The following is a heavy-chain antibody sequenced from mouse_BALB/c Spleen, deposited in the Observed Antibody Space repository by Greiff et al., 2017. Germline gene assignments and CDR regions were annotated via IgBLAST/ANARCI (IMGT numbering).Heavy chain of an antibody. CDR3: ARSREVRHDY. CDR1: GYAFSSYW. CDR2: IYPGDGDT. D-gene: IGHD2-14*01. J-gene: IGHJ2*01. V-gene: IGHV1-80*01. Sequence: QVQLQQSGAELVRPGSSVKISCKASGYAFSSYWMNWVKQRPGQGLEWIGQIYPGDGDTNYNGKFKGKATLTADKSSSTAYMQLCSLTSEDSAVYFCARSREVRHDYWGQGTTLTVSS.